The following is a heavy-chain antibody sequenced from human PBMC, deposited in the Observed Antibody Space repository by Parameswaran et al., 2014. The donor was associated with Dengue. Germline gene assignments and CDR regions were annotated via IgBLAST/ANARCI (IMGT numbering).Heavy chain of an antibody. CDR2: ISAYNGNT. V-gene: IGHV1-18*01. CDR3: ARVNEYSSSSGWFDP. Sequence: VRQMPGKGLEWMGWISAYNGNTNYAQKLQGRVTMTTDTSTSTAYMELRSLRSDDTAVYYCARVNEYSSSSGWFDPWGQGTLVTVSS. D-gene: IGHD6-6*01. J-gene: IGHJ5*02.